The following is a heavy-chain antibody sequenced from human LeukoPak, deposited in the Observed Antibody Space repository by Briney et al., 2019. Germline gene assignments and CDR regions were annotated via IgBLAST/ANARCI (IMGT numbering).Heavy chain of an antibody. V-gene: IGHV2-5*02. CDR3: AHRGYYGSTNP. CDR2: IYWDDDK. D-gene: IGHD3-10*01. Sequence: SGPTLVNPTQTLTLTCTFSGFSLSTSGVGVGWIRQPPGKALKWLALIYWDDDKRYSASLKSRLTITKYTSKNQVVLTMTNMDPVDTATYYCAHRGYYGSTNPWGQGTLVTVSS. CDR1: GFSLSTSGVG. J-gene: IGHJ5*02.